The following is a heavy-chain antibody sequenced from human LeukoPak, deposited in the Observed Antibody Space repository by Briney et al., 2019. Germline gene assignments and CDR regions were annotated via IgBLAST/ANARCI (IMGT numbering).Heavy chain of an antibody. D-gene: IGHD6-13*01. CDR2: IDWDDDK. CDR1: GFPFSSYWM. CDR3: ARYRSSPDSLFDY. V-gene: IGHV2-70*20. J-gene: IGHJ4*02. Sequence: LRLSCVASGFPFSSYWMTWVRQAPGKGLEWVALIDWDDDKYYSTSLKTRLTISKDTSKNQVVLTMTNMDPVDTATYYCARYRSSPDSLFDYWGQGTLVTVSS.